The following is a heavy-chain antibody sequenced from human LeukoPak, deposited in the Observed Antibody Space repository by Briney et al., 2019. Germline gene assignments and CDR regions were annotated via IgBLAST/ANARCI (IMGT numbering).Heavy chain of an antibody. Sequence: GGSLRLSCAASGFTFDDYAMHWVRQAPGKGLEWVSGISWNSGSIGYADSVKGRFTISRDNAKNSLYLQMNSLRAEDTAVYYCARVLGIQYQLLYYYYYGMDVWGKGTTVTVSS. V-gene: IGHV3-9*01. CDR3: ARVLGIQYQLLYYYYYGMDV. D-gene: IGHD2-2*01. CDR2: ISWNSGSI. J-gene: IGHJ6*04. CDR1: GFTFDDYA.